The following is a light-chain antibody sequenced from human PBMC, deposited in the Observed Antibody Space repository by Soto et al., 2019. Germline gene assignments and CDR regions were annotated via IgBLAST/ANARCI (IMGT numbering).Light chain of an antibody. CDR2: AAS. Sequence: DIQMTQSPSSVSASVGDRVTITCRASQGIGSWLAWYQQKPGKAPKLLIYAASSLQGSVPSRFSGRGSGTDFTLTISSLQPEDFATYYCQQANSFPYTFGQGTKLEMK. CDR3: QQANSFPYT. CDR1: QGIGSW. V-gene: IGKV1D-12*01. J-gene: IGKJ2*01.